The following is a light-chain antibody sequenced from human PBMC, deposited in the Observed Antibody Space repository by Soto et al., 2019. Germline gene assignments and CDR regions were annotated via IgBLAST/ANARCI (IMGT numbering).Light chain of an antibody. CDR1: QSLAYIDGNTY. Sequence: DVVMTQSPLSLPVTLGQPASISCRSSQSLAYIDGNTYLNWFQQGPGQSPRRLIYRVSNRDSGVPDRFSGSGSGTDFTLEISRVEAEDVGVYYCMQGTHWPPYTFGQGTKLEIK. CDR2: RVS. V-gene: IGKV2-30*01. CDR3: MQGTHWPPYT. J-gene: IGKJ2*01.